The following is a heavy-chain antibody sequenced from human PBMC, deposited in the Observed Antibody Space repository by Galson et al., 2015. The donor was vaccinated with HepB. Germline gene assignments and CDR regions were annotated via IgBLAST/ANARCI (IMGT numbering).Heavy chain of an antibody. Sequence: SLRLSCAASGFTFSYYGIHWVRQAPGKGLEWVAVIWYDGNNKYYTDSVKGRFTISRDNSKNTLYLQMNSLRAEDTAVYYCARDDLERRGLDHWGQGTLVTVSS. D-gene: IGHD1-1*01. CDR2: IWYDGNNK. J-gene: IGHJ4*02. V-gene: IGHV3-33*01. CDR3: ARDDLERRGLDH. CDR1: GFTFSYYG.